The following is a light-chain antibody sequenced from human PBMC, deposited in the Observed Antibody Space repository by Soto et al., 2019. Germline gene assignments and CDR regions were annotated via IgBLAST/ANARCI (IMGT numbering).Light chain of an antibody. CDR1: KLGDKY. CDR2: QDS. J-gene: IGLJ2*01. Sequence: SYELTQPPSVSVSPGQTASITCSGDKLGDKYACWYQQKPGQSPVLVIYQDSKRPSGIPERFSGSNSGNTATLTISGTQGMDEADYYCQAWDRSTVFGGGTKLTVL. V-gene: IGLV3-1*01. CDR3: QAWDRSTV.